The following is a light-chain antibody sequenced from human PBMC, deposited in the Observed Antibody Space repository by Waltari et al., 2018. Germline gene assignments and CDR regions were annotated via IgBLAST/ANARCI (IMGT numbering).Light chain of an antibody. Sequence: QSALTQPPSASGSPGQSVTISCTGTRGYIGTYDHVSWYQQHPGKAPKVIVYAVTKRPSGVPDRFSGSKSGDTAFLTVSGLQAEDEADYYCSSYAGNYIYVFGTGTEVTVL. J-gene: IGLJ1*01. CDR1: RGYIGTYDH. V-gene: IGLV2-8*01. CDR3: SSYAGNYIYV. CDR2: AVT.